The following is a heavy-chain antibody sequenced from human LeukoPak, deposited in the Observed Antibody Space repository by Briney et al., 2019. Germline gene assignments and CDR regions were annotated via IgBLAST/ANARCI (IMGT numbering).Heavy chain of an antibody. D-gene: IGHD3-9*01. Sequence: GGSVKVSCKASGYTFTGYHIQWVRQAQGKGVEWMGWINTESGGTKFAENLQGRVTMTRDTSISTAYMEISWLRSDDTAVYYCARDLTGDPAAYFDFWGQGTLVTVSS. J-gene: IGHJ4*02. CDR1: GYTFTGYH. V-gene: IGHV1-2*02. CDR3: ARDLTGDPAAYFDF. CDR2: INTESGGT.